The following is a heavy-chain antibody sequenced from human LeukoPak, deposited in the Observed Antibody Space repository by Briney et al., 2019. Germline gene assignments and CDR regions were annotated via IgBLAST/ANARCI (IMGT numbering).Heavy chain of an antibody. CDR3: ARGRSSPSAEYYYYYYMDV. Sequence: PSETLSLTCTVSGYSISSGYYWGWIRQPPGKGLEWIGSIYHSGSTYYNPSLKSRVTISVDTSKNQFSLKLSSVTAADTAVYYCARGRSSPSAEYYYYYYMDVWGKGTTVTVSS. CDR1: GYSISSGYY. CDR2: IYHSGST. D-gene: IGHD6-6*01. J-gene: IGHJ6*03. V-gene: IGHV4-38-2*02.